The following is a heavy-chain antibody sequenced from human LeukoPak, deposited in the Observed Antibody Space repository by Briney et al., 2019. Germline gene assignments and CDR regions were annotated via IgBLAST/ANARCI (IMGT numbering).Heavy chain of an antibody. CDR1: GGSISSGDYY. CDR3: ARVGSYYYDYYMDV. Sequence: SETLSLTCTVSGGSISSGDYYWSWIRQPPGKGVEWIGYIYYSGSTYYNPSVKSRVTISVDASKNQFSLKLSSVTAADTAVYYCARVGSYYYDYYMDVWGKGTTVTVSS. J-gene: IGHJ6*03. CDR2: IYYSGST. D-gene: IGHD2-21*01. V-gene: IGHV4-30-4*08.